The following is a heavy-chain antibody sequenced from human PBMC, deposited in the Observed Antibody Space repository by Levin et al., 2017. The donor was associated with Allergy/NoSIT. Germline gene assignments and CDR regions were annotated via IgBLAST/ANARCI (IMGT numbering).Heavy chain of an antibody. CDR3: TTYSSSWYYFDY. Sequence: GGSLRLSCAASGFSFSNAWMSWARQAPGKGLEWVGRIKSKTDGGTIEYAAPVKGRFTISRDDSKNTRYLQMNSLKPEDTAVYYCTTYSSSWYYFDYWGQGTLVTVSS. CDR1: GFSFSNAW. D-gene: IGHD6-13*01. V-gene: IGHV3-15*01. J-gene: IGHJ4*02. CDR2: IKSKTDGGTI.